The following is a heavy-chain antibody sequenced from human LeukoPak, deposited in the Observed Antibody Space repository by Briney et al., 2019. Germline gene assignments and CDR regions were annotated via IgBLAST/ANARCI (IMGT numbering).Heavy chain of an antibody. D-gene: IGHD2-15*01. CDR1: DGSITISTYD. CDR2: IYYSGST. CDR3: ARGYCSGGTCYNTGAFDI. V-gene: IGHV4-39*01. J-gene: IGHJ3*02. Sequence: SETLSLTCTVSDGSITISTYDWGWIRQPPGKGLEWIGSIYYSGSTYYNPSLKSRVTISVDRSKNQFSLKLSSVTAADTAVYYCARGYCSGGTCYNTGAFDIWGQGTMVTVSS.